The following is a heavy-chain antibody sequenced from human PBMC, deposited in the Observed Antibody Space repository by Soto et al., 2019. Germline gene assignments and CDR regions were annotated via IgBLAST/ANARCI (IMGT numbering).Heavy chain of an antibody. D-gene: IGHD1-1*01. CDR3: ARGRYGDY. V-gene: IGHV1-18*01. CDR1: GYAFTTYG. CDR2: ISANNGNT. J-gene: IGHJ4*02. Sequence: QVHLVQSGAEVKKPGASVKVSCKGSGYAFTTYGITWVRQAPGQGLEWMGWISANNGNTNYAQKLQGRVTMTRDTSTLTAYRALRSLRAHDPAVYYWARGRYGDYWGQGALVTVSS.